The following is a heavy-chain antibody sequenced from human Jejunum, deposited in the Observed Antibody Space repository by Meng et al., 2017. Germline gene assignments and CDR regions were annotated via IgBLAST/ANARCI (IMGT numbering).Heavy chain of an antibody. J-gene: IGHJ4*02. CDR3: THRREDPRSAFYYFDF. CDR2: IYWDDDK. Sequence: QITLKESGPTLVKPTQTLTLTCSLSGVSLSSTGVSVGWIRQPPGKALEWLALIYWDDDKRYNPSLMSRLTITKDTSMNHVVLTMTNIDPVDTGTYYCTHRREDPRSAFYYFDFWDRGTLVTVSS. V-gene: IGHV2-5*02. CDR1: GVSLSSTGVS. D-gene: IGHD2-15*01.